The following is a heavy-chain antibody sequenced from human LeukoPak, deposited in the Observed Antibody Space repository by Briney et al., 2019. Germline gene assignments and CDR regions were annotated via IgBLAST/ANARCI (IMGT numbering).Heavy chain of an antibody. CDR3: AKETIKYIYGPGAFDI. D-gene: IGHD5-18*01. V-gene: IGHV3-23*01. J-gene: IGHJ3*02. Sequence: HPGGSLRLSCATSGLNFSSYVMASVPQAPAWVLERVPTISSSGDGTYYAASVKGRFTISRDNYKNTLYLQMNSLRAEDTALYYCAKETIKYIYGPGAFDIWGQGTLVTVSS. CDR2: ISSSGDGT. CDR1: GLNFSSYV.